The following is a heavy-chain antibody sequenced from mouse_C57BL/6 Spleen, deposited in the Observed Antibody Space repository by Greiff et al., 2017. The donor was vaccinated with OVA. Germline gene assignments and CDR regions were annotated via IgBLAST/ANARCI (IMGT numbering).Heavy chain of an antibody. CDR2: INPSSGYT. J-gene: IGHJ4*01. CDR1: GYTFTSYT. V-gene: IGHV1-4*01. CDR3: ARGDYDPYYYAMDY. Sequence: LVESGAELARPGASVKMSCKASGYTFTSYTMHWVKQRPGQGLEWIGYINPSSGYTKYNQKFKDKATLTADKSSSTAYMQLSSLTSEDSAVYYCARGDYDPYYYAMDYWGQGTSVTVSS. D-gene: IGHD2-4*01.